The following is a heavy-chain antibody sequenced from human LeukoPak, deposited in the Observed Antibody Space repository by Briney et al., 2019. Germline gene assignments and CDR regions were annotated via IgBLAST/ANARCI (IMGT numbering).Heavy chain of an antibody. CDR2: IYYSGTT. CDR1: GDSVNNNHYY. V-gene: IGHV4-39*01. Sequence: SVTLSLTCTVSGDSVNNNHYYWAWIRQPPGKGLEWIGSIYYSGTTYYNPSLGSRVTMSVDTSENQLSLKLTSVSAADTALYYCARNSPVYWNFDLWGRGTLVSVSS. J-gene: IGHJ2*01. D-gene: IGHD2/OR15-2a*01. CDR3: ARNSPVYWNFDL.